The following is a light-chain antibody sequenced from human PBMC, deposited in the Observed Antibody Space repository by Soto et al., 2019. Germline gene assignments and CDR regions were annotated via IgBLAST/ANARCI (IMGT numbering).Light chain of an antibody. CDR1: SSDVGGYIY. CDR2: EVS. CDR3: SSYTTSSTMI. Sequence: QSVLTQPASLSGSPGQSITISCTGTSSDVGGYIYVSWYQQHPGKAPKLVIYEVSDRPSGVSNRFSGSKSGDTASLTISGLQAEDEAYYYCSSYTTSSTMIFGGGTQMTVL. J-gene: IGLJ2*01. V-gene: IGLV2-14*01.